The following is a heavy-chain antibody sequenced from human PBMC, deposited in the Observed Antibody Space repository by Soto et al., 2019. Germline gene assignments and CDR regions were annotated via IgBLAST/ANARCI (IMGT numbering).Heavy chain of an antibody. J-gene: IGHJ5*02. CDR1: VGSISSGDYY. CDR3: ARIVATIVPNWFDP. CDR2: IYYSGST. D-gene: IGHD5-12*01. Sequence: SETLSLTCTVSVGSISSGDYYWSWIRQPPGKGLEWIGYIYYSGSTYYNPSLKSRVTISVDTSKNQFSLKLSSVTAADTAVYYCARIVATIVPNWFDPWGQGTLVTVSS. V-gene: IGHV4-30-4*01.